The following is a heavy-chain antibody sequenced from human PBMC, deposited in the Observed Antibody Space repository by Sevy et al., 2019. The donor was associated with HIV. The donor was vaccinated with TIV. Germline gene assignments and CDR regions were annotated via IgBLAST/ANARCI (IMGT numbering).Heavy chain of an antibody. CDR3: ARQTPLPRAMIVVVGHFDY. V-gene: IGHV4-39*01. D-gene: IGHD3-22*01. Sequence: LETLSLTCTVSGGSISSSSYYWGWIRQPPGKGLEWIGSIYYSGSTYYNPSLKSRVTISVDTSKNQFSLKLSSVTAADTAVYYCARQTPLPRAMIVVVGHFDYWGQGTLVTVSS. CDR2: IYYSGST. J-gene: IGHJ4*02. CDR1: GGSISSSSYY.